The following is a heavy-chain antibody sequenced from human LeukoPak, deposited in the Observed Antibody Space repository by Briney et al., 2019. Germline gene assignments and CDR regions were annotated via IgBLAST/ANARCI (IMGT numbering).Heavy chain of an antibody. V-gene: IGHV3-23*01. CDR1: GFTFSSYA. CDR2: ISGSGGST. Sequence: GGSLRLSCAASGFTFSSYAMSWVRQAPGKGLEWVSAISGSGGSTYYADSVKGRFTISRDNSKNTLYLQMNSLRPEGTAVCYGAKDQTPAVAGTVDYWGQGTLVTVSS. J-gene: IGHJ4*02. CDR3: AKDQTPAVAGTVDY. D-gene: IGHD6-19*01.